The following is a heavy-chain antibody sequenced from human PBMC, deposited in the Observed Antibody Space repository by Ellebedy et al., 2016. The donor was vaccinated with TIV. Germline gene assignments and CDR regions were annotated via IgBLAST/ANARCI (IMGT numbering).Heavy chain of an antibody. Sequence: SETLSLTCTVSGGSLSSSPYYWGWIRQSPGKGLEWIGTVYYSGNTYYNPSLKTRATISVDTSMNRFSLELNSVTAADTAVYYCARNVLIFTFDKWYSDLWGRGTRVTVSS. V-gene: IGHV4-39*01. CDR3: ARNVLIFTFDKWYSDL. CDR1: GGSLSSSPYY. J-gene: IGHJ2*01. CDR2: VYYSGNT. D-gene: IGHD3/OR15-3a*01.